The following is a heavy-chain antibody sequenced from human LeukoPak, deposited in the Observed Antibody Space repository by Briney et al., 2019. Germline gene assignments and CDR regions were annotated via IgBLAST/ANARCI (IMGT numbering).Heavy chain of an antibody. Sequence: ASVKVSCKASGYMFIGYYIYWVRQAPGQGLEWMGWINPNSGGTNYAQKFRGRVTMTRAPSINTAYMEVISLASDDTAVYYCARDSSITTPRGGFDIWGQGTKVTVSS. J-gene: IGHJ3*02. D-gene: IGHD3-22*01. CDR3: ARDSSITTPRGGFDI. CDR1: GYMFIGYY. V-gene: IGHV1-2*02. CDR2: INPNSGGT.